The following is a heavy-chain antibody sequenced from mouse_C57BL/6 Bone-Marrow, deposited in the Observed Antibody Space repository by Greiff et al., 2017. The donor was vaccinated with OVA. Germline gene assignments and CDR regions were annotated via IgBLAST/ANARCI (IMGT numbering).Heavy chain of an antibody. CDR1: GFTFSSYG. V-gene: IGHV5-6*01. D-gene: IGHD1-1*01. J-gene: IGHJ3*01. Sequence: EVQLVESGGDLVKPGGSLKLSCAASGFTFSSYGMSWVRQTPDKRLEWVATISSGGSYTYYPDSVKGRFTISRDNAKNTLYLQMSSLKSEDTAMYYCARRGYGAWFAYWGQGTLVTVSA. CDR3: ARRGYGAWFAY. CDR2: ISSGGSYT.